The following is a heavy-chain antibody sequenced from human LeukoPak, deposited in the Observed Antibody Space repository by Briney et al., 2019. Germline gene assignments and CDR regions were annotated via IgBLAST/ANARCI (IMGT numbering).Heavy chain of an antibody. CDR3: AKVHYYDSSGYPNDYFDY. Sequence: GGSLRLSCAASGFTFSSYGMHWVRQAPGKGLGWVAFIRYDGSNKYYADSVKGRFTISRDNSKDTLYLQMNSLRAEDTAVYYCAKVHYYDSSGYPNDYFDYWGQGTLVTVSS. CDR1: GFTFSSYG. CDR2: IRYDGSNK. V-gene: IGHV3-30*02. D-gene: IGHD3-22*01. J-gene: IGHJ4*02.